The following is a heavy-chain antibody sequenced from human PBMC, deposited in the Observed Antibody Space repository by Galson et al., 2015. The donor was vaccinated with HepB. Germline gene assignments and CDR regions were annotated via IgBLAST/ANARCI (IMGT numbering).Heavy chain of an antibody. J-gene: IGHJ4*02. CDR1: GFTFSSYA. D-gene: IGHD3-22*01. CDR3: AKLLQDLDY. V-gene: IGHV3-23*01. CDR2: ISGSGSRT. Sequence: SLRLSCAASGFTFSSYAMSWVRQAPGKGLEWVSAISGSGSRTYYADSVEGRFTISRDNSKNTLYLQMNSLRAEDTAIYYCAKLLQDLDYWGQGTLVTVSS.